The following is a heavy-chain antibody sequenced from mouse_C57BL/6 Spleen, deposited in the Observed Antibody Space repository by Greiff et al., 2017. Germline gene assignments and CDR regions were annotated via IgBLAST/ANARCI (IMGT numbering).Heavy chain of an antibody. CDR1: GFNIKDYY. CDR2: IDPEDGET. Sequence: VQLQQSGAELVKPGASVKLSCTASGFNIKDYYMHWVKQRTEQGLEWIGRIDPEDGETKYAPKFQGKATITADTSSNTAYLQISSLTSEDTAGYYCASSDEATTGFAYWGQGTLVTVSA. CDR3: ASSDEATTGFAY. J-gene: IGHJ3*01. D-gene: IGHD1-1*01. V-gene: IGHV14-2*01.